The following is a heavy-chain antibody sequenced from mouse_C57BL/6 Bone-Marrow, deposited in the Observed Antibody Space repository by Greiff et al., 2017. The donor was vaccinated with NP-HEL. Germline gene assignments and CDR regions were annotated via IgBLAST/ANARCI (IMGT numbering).Heavy chain of an antibody. CDR1: GYTFTSYW. J-gene: IGHJ2*01. Sequence: QVQLQQPGAELVRPGTSVKLSCKASGYTFTSYWMHWVKQRPGQGLEWIGVIDPSDSYTNYNQKFKGKATLTVDTSSSTAYMQLSSLTSEDSAVYYCVHITTVVALDYWGQGTTLTVSS. CDR3: VHITTVVALDY. V-gene: IGHV1-59*01. D-gene: IGHD1-1*01. CDR2: IDPSDSYT.